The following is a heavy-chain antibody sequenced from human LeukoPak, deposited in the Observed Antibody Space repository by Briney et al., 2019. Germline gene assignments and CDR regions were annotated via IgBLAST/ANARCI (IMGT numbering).Heavy chain of an antibody. CDR3: ARGYDSLTGRPQWGLDH. D-gene: IGHD3-9*01. J-gene: IGHJ4*02. CDR2: ISISGSTT. CDR1: GFNFSSYA. Sequence: GGSLRLSCAASGFNFSSYAMSWVRQAPGKGLEWVSSISISGSTTYYADSVRVRFTISRDNSKNTLNLHMNSLRAEDTAIYYCARGYDSLTGRPQWGLDHWGQGTLVTVSS. V-gene: IGHV3-23*01.